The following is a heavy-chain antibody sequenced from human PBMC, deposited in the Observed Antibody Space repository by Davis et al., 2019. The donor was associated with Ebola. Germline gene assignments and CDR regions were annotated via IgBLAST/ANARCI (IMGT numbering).Heavy chain of an antibody. J-gene: IGHJ6*02. Sequence: PGGSLRLSCSASGFTFSSYAMHWVRQAPGKGLEYVSDISSNGGSTYYADSVKGRFTISRDNSKNTLYLQMSSLRAEDMAVYYCVKNSGSYYEYYYGMDVWGQGTTVTVSS. CDR3: VKNSGSYYEYYYGMDV. CDR1: GFTFSSYA. D-gene: IGHD1-26*01. V-gene: IGHV3-64D*08. CDR2: ISSNGGST.